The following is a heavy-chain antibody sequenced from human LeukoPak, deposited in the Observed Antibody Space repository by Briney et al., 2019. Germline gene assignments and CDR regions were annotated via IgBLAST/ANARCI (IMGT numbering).Heavy chain of an antibody. D-gene: IGHD4-11*01. V-gene: IGHV4-31*03. Sequence: SETLSLTCTVSSGSITSGGYYWNWIRQHPGKGLEWIGYIYYSGSTFYNPSLKSRVTMSVATSKNQFSLKLSSVTAADTAVYYCARAPKGMTTVRYYYYYYMDVWGKGTTVTVSS. CDR3: ARAPKGMTTVRYYYYYYMDV. J-gene: IGHJ6*03. CDR1: SGSITSGGYY. CDR2: IYYSGST.